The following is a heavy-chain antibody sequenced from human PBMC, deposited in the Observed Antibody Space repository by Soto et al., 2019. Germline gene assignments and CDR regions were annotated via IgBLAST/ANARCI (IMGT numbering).Heavy chain of an antibody. D-gene: IGHD6-13*01. J-gene: IGHJ6*02. V-gene: IGHV3-23*01. CDR1: GVSGLPFRSYS. CDR3: AKVGRTAGEYNHCGMDV. CDR2: ISSGGDTT. Sequence: EVQLLESGGALVQPGGSLRLSCAVSGVSGLPFRSYSMSWVRQTPGRGLEWVSFISSGGDTTYYADSVKGRFTLSRDNSKNKLYLQMNSLRVEDTAMFYCAKVGRTAGEYNHCGMDVGGPGTTVTVSS.